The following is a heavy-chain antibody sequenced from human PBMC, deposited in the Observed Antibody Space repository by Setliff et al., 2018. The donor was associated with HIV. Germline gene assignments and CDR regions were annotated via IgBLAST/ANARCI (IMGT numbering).Heavy chain of an antibody. Sequence: ASVKVSCKASGYTFTSYWIHWLRQAPGQGLEWMGMINPSGGSTSNAEKFQGRLTMTRDSSTSTVYMELSSLRSEDTAVYYWARDRETGNNYGTDLWGQGTLVTVSS. V-gene: IGHV1-46*01. J-gene: IGHJ5*02. CDR2: INPSGGST. CDR1: GYTFTSYW. D-gene: IGHD5-18*01. CDR3: ARDRETGNNYGTDL.